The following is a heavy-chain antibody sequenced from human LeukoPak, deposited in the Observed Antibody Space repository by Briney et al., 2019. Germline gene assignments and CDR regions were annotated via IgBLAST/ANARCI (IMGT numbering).Heavy chain of an antibody. CDR3: GTAGQPPFDP. D-gene: IGHD1-14*01. V-gene: IGHV3-74*01. CDR1: GVTFNGYW. CDR2: LSLDGGTI. J-gene: IGHJ5*02. Sequence: GRCLRLSCVVSGVTFNGYWMHWVCQGPGKGLVWVLRLSLDGGTIDYSDSVRGRFTISRDNARDTLYLQMNSLRLDDTAVYYCGTAGQPPFDPGGRGTLVPVSS.